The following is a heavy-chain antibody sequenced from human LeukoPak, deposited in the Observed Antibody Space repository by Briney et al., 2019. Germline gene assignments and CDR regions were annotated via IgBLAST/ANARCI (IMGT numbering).Heavy chain of an antibody. CDR1: GFTFSSYT. CDR2: ISGSGCST. V-gene: IGHV3-23*01. D-gene: IGHD3-22*01. J-gene: IGHJ4*02. CDR3: AKDKMGSYYDSSGYYEY. Sequence: PGGSLRLSCAASGFTFSSYTMSWVRQAPGKGLEWVSAISGSGCSTYYADSVKGRFTISRDNSKNTLYLQMNSLRAEDTAVYYCAKDKMGSYYDSSGYYEYWGQGTLVTVSS.